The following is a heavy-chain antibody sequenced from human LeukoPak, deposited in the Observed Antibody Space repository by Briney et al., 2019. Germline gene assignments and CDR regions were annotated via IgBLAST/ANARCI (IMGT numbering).Heavy chain of an antibody. D-gene: IGHD3-22*01. CDR2: LYSGGST. V-gene: IGHV3-66*04. CDR1: GFTVSSNF. CDR3: ARHDSSGYPGRLHGMVV. J-gene: IGHJ6*02. Sequence: GGSLRLSCAASGFTVSSNFMSWVRQAPGKGLEWVSGLYSGGSTYYAESVKGRFTISRDNSKNTLYLQLNSLRAEDTAVYYCARHDSSGYPGRLHGMVVWGQGTTVTASS.